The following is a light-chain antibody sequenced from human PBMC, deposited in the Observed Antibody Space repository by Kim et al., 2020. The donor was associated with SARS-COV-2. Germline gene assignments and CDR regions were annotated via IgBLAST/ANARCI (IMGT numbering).Light chain of an antibody. CDR1: QSISGW. Sequence: ESGGDRVTITCRASQSISGWLAWYQQKPGKAPKVLLYQASNLESGVPSRFSGSGSGTEFTLTISGLQPDDFATYYCHQYKTYSWAFGQGTKVDIK. J-gene: IGKJ1*01. V-gene: IGKV1-5*03. CDR2: QAS. CDR3: HQYKTYSWA.